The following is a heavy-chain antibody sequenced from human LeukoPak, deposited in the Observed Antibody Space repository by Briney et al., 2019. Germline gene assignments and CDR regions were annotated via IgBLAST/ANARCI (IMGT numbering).Heavy chain of an antibody. J-gene: IGHJ4*02. V-gene: IGHV3-23*01. CDR1: GFTFTNAW. Sequence: GGSLRLSCAASGFTFTNAWMSWVRQAPGKGLEWVSAISGSGGSTYYADSVKGRFTISRDNSKNTLYLQMNSLRAEDTAVYYCAKDFDYDILTGSDYWGQGTLVTVSS. D-gene: IGHD3-9*01. CDR3: AKDFDYDILTGSDY. CDR2: ISGSGGST.